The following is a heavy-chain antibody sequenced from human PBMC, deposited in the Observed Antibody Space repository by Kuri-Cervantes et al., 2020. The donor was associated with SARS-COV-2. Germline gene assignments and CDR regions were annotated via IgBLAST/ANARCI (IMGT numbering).Heavy chain of an antibody. CDR2: IYNTGST. D-gene: IGHD3-10*01. Sequence: SETLSLTCSVSGASISNFYWSWIRQPPGKGLEWIGFIYNTGSTNYNPALNSRVTISVDTSKKQFSLKVTSVTAADTAVYYCAGSSGRHIYYGMDVWGQGTTVTVSS. J-gene: IGHJ6*02. CDR1: GASISNFY. V-gene: IGHV4-59*03. CDR3: AGSSGRHIYYGMDV.